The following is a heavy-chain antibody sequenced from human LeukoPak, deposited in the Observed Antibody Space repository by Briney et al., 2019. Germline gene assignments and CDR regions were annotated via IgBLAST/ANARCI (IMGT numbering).Heavy chain of an antibody. CDR1: GGSFSGYY. V-gene: IGHV4-59*01. Sequence: SETLPLTCAVYGGSFSGYYWSWIRQPPGKGLEWIGYIYYSGSTNYNPSLKSRVTISVDTSKNQFSLKLSSVTAADTAVYYCARGANYGGNSPDYYYYYGMDVWGQGTTVTVSS. CDR3: ARGANYGGNSPDYYYYYGMDV. CDR2: IYYSGST. J-gene: IGHJ6*02. D-gene: IGHD4-23*01.